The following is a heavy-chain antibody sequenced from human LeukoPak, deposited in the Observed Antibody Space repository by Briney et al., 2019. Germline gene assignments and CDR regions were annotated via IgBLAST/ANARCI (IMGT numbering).Heavy chain of an antibody. CDR1: GGSISSSTYY. J-gene: IGHJ4*02. V-gene: IGHV4-39*01. Sequence: SETLSLTCTVSGGSISSSTYYWGWIRQPPGKGRKWIGSIYYTGHTYYNPYLKGRVAISVDTSKNQFSLKLSSVTAADTAVYYCARQVDIVTTRGGDFDYWGQGTLVTVSS. D-gene: IGHD5-12*01. CDR3: ARQVDIVTTRGGDFDY. CDR2: IYYTGHT.